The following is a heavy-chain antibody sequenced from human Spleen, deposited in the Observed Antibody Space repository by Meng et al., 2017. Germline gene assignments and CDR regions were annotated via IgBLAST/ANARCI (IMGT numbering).Heavy chain of an antibody. Sequence: QVQLLESGPGLVKPSQTLSLTCTVSGGSISSAGYYWTWIRQHPGKGLEWIGYIYYSGTTYYNPSLKSRVSISVDTSKNQFSLKLYSVTAADTAVYYCARRGGGYKNWFDPWGQGTLVTVSS. CDR3: ARRGGGYKNWFDP. CDR2: IYYSGTT. V-gene: IGHV4-31*03. D-gene: IGHD3-22*01. CDR1: GGSISSAGYY. J-gene: IGHJ5*02.